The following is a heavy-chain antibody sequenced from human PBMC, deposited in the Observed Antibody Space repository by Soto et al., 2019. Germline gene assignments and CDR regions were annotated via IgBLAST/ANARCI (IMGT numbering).Heavy chain of an antibody. V-gene: IGHV3-48*02. CDR2: ISVGGRPI. J-gene: IGHJ4*02. CDR3: ASDIGWAFDS. CDR1: GFTFSTFS. D-gene: IGHD6-19*01. Sequence: EVQLVESGGGSVQPGGSLRLSCAASGFTFSTFSMNWVRQAPGRGLEWISYISVGGRPISYADSVKGRFTISRDNAKNTRYLQMDRLTDEDTAVYYCASDIGWAFDSWGQGTLVTVSS.